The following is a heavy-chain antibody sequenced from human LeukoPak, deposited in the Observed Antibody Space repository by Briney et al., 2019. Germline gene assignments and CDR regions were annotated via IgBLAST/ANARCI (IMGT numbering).Heavy chain of an antibody. V-gene: IGHV4-34*01. D-gene: IGHD6-19*01. Sequence: PSETLSLTCAAYGGSFSGYYWSWIRQPPGKGLEWIGEINHSGGTNYNPSLKSRVTISVDTSKNQFSLKLSSVTAADTAVYYCARPGGWYRYYFDYWGQGTLVTVSS. CDR2: INHSGGT. CDR1: GGSFSGYY. J-gene: IGHJ4*02. CDR3: ARPGGWYRYYFDY.